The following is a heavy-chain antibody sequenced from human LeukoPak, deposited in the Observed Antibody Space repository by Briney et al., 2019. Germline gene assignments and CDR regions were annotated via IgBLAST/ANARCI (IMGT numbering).Heavy chain of an antibody. CDR1: GGTFSSYA. Sequence: SVKVSCKASGGTFSSYAISWVRQAPGQGLEWMGGIIPIFGTANYAQKFQGRVTITTDESTSTAYMELSSLRSEDTAVYYCASGETRARFLTGFSYWGQGTLVTVSS. CDR3: ASGETRARFLTGFSY. J-gene: IGHJ4*02. CDR2: IIPIFGTA. V-gene: IGHV1-69*05. D-gene: IGHD3-9*01.